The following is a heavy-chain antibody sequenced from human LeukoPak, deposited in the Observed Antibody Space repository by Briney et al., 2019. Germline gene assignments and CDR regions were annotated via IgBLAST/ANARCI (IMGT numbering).Heavy chain of an antibody. J-gene: IGHJ6*03. V-gene: IGHV1-8*01. CDR2: MNPNSGNT. CDR3: ARGDYASSYYYYYYMDV. D-gene: IGHD4-17*01. CDR1: GYTFTSYD. Sequence: ASVKVSCKASGYTFTSYDVNWVRQATGQGLGWMGWMNPNSGNTGYAQKFQGRVTMTRNTSISTAYMELSSLRSEDTAVYYCARGDYASSYYYYYYMDVWGKGTTVTISS.